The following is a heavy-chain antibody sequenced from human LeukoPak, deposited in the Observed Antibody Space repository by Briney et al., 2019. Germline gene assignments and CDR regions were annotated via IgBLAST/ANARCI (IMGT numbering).Heavy chain of an antibody. V-gene: IGHV3-11*01. CDR3: ARAMWDAFDI. Sequence: PGGSVRLSCAASGFTFRDYYMGWIRQAPGKGLEWVSYISSSGTGIYYADSVKGRFTISRDNAKNSLYLQVNSLRAEDTAVYYCARAMWDAFDIWGQGTMVTVSS. CDR1: GFTFRDYY. J-gene: IGHJ3*02. CDR2: ISSSGTGI. D-gene: IGHD3-10*02.